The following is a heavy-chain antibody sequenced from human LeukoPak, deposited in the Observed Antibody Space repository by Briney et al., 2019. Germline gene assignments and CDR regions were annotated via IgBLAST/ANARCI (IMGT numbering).Heavy chain of an antibody. J-gene: IGHJ4*02. CDR2: IYYSGST. D-gene: IGHD3-22*01. CDR3: ARGGEEYYYDSSGYYGY. Sequence: PSETLSLTCTVSGGSISSYYWSWIRQPPGKGLEWIGYIYYSGSTNYNPSLKSRVTISVDTSKNQFSLKLSSVTAADTAVYYCARGGEEYYYDSSGYYGYWGQGTLVTVSS. V-gene: IGHV4-59*08. CDR1: GGSISSYY.